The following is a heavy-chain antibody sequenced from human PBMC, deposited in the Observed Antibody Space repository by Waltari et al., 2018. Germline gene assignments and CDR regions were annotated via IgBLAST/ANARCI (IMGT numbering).Heavy chain of an antibody. D-gene: IGHD3-10*01. Sequence: QVQLQESGPGLVKPSETLSLTCTVPGGSISSSSYYWGWIRQPPGKGLEWIGSFYYSGSTYYNPALKSRVTISVDTSKNQFSLKLSSVTAADTAVYYCARRRIWFGDLGTFDYWGQGTLVTVSS. CDR1: GGSISSSSYY. CDR2: FYYSGST. J-gene: IGHJ4*02. V-gene: IGHV4-39*01. CDR3: ARRRIWFGDLGTFDY.